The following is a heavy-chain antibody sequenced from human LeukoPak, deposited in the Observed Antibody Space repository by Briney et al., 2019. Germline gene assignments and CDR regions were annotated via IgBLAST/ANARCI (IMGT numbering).Heavy chain of an antibody. V-gene: IGHV4-61*01. CDR3: ARADVYNYVDY. D-gene: IGHD5-24*01. CDR2: IYYSGST. Sequence: SETLSLTCTVSGGSIYSDNYYWSWIRQPPGKGLEWIGYIYYSGSTNYNPSLKSRVTISVDTSKNQFSLKLSSVTAADTAVYYCARADVYNYVDYWGQGTLVTVSS. J-gene: IGHJ4*02. CDR1: GGSIYSDNYY.